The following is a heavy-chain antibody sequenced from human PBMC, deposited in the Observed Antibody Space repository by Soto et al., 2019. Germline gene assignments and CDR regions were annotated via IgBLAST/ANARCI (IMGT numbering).Heavy chain of an antibody. V-gene: IGHV5-51*01. CDR3: ARGNVANYFEP. CDR2: IYPSDSRV. D-gene: IGHD3-10*01. CDR1: ECKCSDYG. Sequence: ISYRGAECKCSDYGSGWVLRLPGKGLEWMGIIYPSDSRVNYNPSVQGQVTLSADKSLSTTYLQWSSLKASDTAIYFCARGNVANYFEPWGQGTPVTVSS. J-gene: IGHJ5*02.